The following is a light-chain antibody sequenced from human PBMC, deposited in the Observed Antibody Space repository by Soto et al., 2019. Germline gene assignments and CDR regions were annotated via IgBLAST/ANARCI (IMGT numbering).Light chain of an antibody. V-gene: IGKV3-20*01. CDR1: QSVSSSY. Sequence: EIVLTQSTGTLSLSPGERATLSCRASQSVSSSYLAWYQQKPGQAPRLLIYGASSRATGIPDRVSGSGSGTDFTLTISRLEPEDFAVYYCQQYGSSPTTFGQGTKVDIK. CDR2: GAS. CDR3: QQYGSSPTT. J-gene: IGKJ1*01.